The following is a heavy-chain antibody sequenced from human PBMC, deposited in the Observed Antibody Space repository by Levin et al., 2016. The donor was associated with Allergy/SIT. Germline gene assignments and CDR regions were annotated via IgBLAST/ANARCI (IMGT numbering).Heavy chain of an antibody. V-gene: IGHV3-69-1*01. Sequence: VRQMPGKGLEWVSSITSSGKIYYANSMRGRFTISRDNGKNSVYLQMNSLRAEDTAVYYCARDPQYYGEYRPLDYWGQGTLVTVSS. D-gene: IGHD3-10*01. CDR2: ITSSGKI. J-gene: IGHJ4*02. CDR3: ARDPQYYGEYRPLDY.